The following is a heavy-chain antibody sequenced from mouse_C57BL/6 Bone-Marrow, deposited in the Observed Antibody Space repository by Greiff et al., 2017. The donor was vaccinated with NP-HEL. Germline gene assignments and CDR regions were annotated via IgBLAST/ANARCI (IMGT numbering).Heavy chain of an antibody. Sequence: QVQLQQPGAELVRPGTSVKLSCKASGYTFTSYWMHWVKQRPGQGLEWIGVIDPSDSYTNYNQKFKGKATLTVDPSSSTAYMQLSSLTSEDSAVYYYARGAQATLYAMDYWGQGTSVTVSS. V-gene: IGHV1-59*01. D-gene: IGHD3-2*02. J-gene: IGHJ4*01. CDR2: IDPSDSYT. CDR1: GYTFTSYW. CDR3: ARGAQATLYAMDY.